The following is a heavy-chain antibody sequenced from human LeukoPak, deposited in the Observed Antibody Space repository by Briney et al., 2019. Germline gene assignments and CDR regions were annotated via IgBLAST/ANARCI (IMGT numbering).Heavy chain of an antibody. CDR1: GYTFTSYD. V-gene: IGHV1-8*01. CDR2: MNPNSGNT. Sequence: ASVKVSCKASGYTFTSYDINWVRQATGQGLEWMGWMNPNSGNTGYAQKFQGRVTMTRNTSISTAYMELSSLRSEDTAVYYCARGRKGYSYAQYYLDYWGQGTLVTVSS. D-gene: IGHD5-18*01. CDR3: ARGRKGYSYAQYYLDY. J-gene: IGHJ4*02.